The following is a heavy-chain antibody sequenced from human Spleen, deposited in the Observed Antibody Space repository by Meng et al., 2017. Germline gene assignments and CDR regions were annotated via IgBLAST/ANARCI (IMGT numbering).Heavy chain of an antibody. CDR1: GFSFSSYR. J-gene: IGHJ4*02. CDR2: ITSSSNYI. Sequence: GESLKISCAASGFSFSSYRMNWVRQAPGKGPEWVSSITSSSNYIYYADSMKGRFTISRDNAKNSLYLQMNSLRAEDTAVYYCARETGSFDYWGQGTLVTVSS. CDR3: ARETGSFDY. V-gene: IGHV3-21*01. D-gene: IGHD1-1*01.